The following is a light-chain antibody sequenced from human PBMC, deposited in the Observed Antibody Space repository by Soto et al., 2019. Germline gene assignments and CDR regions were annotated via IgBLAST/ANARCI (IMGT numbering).Light chain of an antibody. V-gene: IGKV1-5*03. CDR2: KAS. CDR3: QQYESYLLT. J-gene: IGKJ4*01. CDR1: QTISSW. Sequence: DIQMTQSPSTLSGSVGDRVTITCRASQTISSWLAWYQQKPGKAPKLLIYKASTLKSGVPSRFSGSGSGTEFTLTISSLQPDDFATYYCQQYESYLLTFGGGTKVEIK.